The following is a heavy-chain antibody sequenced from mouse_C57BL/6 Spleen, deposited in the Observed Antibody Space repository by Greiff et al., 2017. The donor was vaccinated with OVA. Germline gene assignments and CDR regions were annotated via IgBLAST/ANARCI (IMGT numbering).Heavy chain of an antibody. Sequence: QVQLKESGAELVKPGASVKLSCKASGYTFTSYWMHWVKQRPGQGLEWIGMIHPNSGSTNYNEKFKSKATLTVDKSSSTAYMQLSSLTSEDSAVYYCARSTTVVGTGYFDVWGTGTTVTVSS. V-gene: IGHV1-64*01. CDR1: GYTFTSYW. CDR3: ARSTTVVGTGYFDV. D-gene: IGHD1-1*01. CDR2: IHPNSGST. J-gene: IGHJ1*03.